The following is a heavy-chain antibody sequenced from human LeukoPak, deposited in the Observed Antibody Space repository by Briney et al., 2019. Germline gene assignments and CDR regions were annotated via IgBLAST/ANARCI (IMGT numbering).Heavy chain of an antibody. Sequence: GGSLRLSCAASGFTVSSNYMSWVRQAPGKGLEWVSVIYSGGSTYYADSVKGRFTISRDNSKNTLYLQMNSLRAEDTAVYYCARWRVGATTGYFDYWGQGTLVTVSS. CDR2: IYSGGST. D-gene: IGHD1-26*01. V-gene: IGHV3-53*01. J-gene: IGHJ4*02. CDR3: ARWRVGATTGYFDY. CDR1: GFTVSSNY.